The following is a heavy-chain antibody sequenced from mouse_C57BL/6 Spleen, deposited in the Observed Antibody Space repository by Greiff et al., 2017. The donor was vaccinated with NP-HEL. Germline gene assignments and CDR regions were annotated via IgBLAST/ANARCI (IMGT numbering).Heavy chain of an antibody. V-gene: IGHV1-62-2*01. Sequence: QVQLKESGAELVKPGASVKLSCKASGYTFTEYTIHWVKQRSGQGLEWIGWFYPGSGSIKYNEKFKDKATLTADQSSSTVYMELIRLTAEDSAVYFCARHEGDDGYWAYYFDYWGQGTTLTVSS. J-gene: IGHJ2*01. CDR2: FYPGSGSI. CDR1: GYTFTEYT. CDR3: ARHEGDDGYWAYYFDY. D-gene: IGHD2-3*01.